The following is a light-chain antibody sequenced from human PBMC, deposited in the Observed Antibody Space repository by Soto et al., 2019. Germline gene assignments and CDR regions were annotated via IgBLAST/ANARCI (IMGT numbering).Light chain of an antibody. CDR2: GTF. CDR3: QHLNNYPPFT. CDR1: QDIQTY. J-gene: IGKJ3*01. Sequence: IQLTQSPSSLSASVGDRVSITCRASQDIQTYLAWYQQKLGEAPKLLISGTFTLQSGVPSRFNGSGSGTDFTLTISRLQPEDFATYYCQHLNNYPPFTFGPGTKVDLE. V-gene: IGKV1-9*01.